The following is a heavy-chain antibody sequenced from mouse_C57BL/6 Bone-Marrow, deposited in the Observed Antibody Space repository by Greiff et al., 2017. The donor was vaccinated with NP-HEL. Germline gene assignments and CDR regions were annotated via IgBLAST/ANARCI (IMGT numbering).Heavy chain of an antibody. Sequence: EVHLVESGGGLVQPGGSLKLSCAASGFTFSDYYMYWVRQTPEKRLEWVAYISNGGGSTYYPDTVKGRFTISRDNAKNTLYLQMSRRKSEDTAMYYCARRDYGSSPAWFAYWGQGTLVTVSA. J-gene: IGHJ3*01. CDR1: GFTFSDYY. CDR3: ARRDYGSSPAWFAY. D-gene: IGHD1-1*01. V-gene: IGHV5-12*01. CDR2: ISNGGGST.